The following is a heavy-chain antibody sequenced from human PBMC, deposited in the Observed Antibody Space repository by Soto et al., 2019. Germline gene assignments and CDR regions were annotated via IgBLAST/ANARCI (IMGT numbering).Heavy chain of an antibody. CDR3: ARDRRRDGYNPIDY. Sequence: QVQLQQWGAGLLKPSETLSLTCAVYGGSFSGYYWSWIRQPPGKGLEWIGEINHSGSTNDNPSLKSRVTISVDTSKNQFSLKLSSVTAADTAVYYCARDRRRDGYNPIDYSGQGTLVTVSS. J-gene: IGHJ4*02. D-gene: IGHD5-12*01. CDR2: INHSGST. CDR1: GGSFSGYY. V-gene: IGHV4-34*01.